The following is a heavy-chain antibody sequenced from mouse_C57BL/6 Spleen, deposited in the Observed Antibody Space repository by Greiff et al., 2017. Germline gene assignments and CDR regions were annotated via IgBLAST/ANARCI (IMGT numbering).Heavy chain of an antibody. Sequence: EVKLVESGGGLVQPGGSLCLSCAASGFTFTDDYMSWVRQPPGKALEWWGFIRNKANGYTTEYSASVSGRFTISRDKSQSILYLQMDALGAKDTATYYCARYTTVVPFDYWGQGTPLTVSS. CDR3: ARYTTVVPFDY. D-gene: IGHD1-1*01. CDR2: IRNKANGYTT. V-gene: IGHV7-3*01. J-gene: IGHJ2*01. CDR1: GFTFTDDY.